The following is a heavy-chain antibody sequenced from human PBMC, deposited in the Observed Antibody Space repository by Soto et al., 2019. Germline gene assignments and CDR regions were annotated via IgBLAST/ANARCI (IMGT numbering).Heavy chain of an antibody. Sequence: QVQLVQSGAEVKKPGSSLRVSCQVSGDTFSTYSITWVRQAPAQGLEWMGRIIPIFDIPDYAQKFQCRVTIIADRATNAADMELRTLRFDDAAVYYCSRWADAVGSESGFEIWCQGTPVTVSS. CDR2: IIPIFDIP. CDR1: GDTFSTYS. D-gene: IGHD3-3*01. CDR3: SRWADAVGSESGFEI. J-gene: IGHJ3*02. V-gene: IGHV1-69*02.